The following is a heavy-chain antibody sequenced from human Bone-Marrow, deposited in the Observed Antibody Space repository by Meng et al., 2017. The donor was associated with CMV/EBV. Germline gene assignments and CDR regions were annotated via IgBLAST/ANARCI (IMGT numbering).Heavy chain of an antibody. D-gene: IGHD3-22*01. V-gene: IGHV1-18*01. CDR1: GYTFTSYG. CDR3: ARDPFLWSWFKEEVPGLGY. Sequence: ASVKVSCKASGYTFTSYGISWVRRAPGQGLEWMGWISVYNGNTKYAQKFQGRVTTTTDTSTSTAYMELRSLRSDDTAVYYCARDPFLWSWFKEEVPGLGYWGQGTLVTVSS. J-gene: IGHJ4*02. CDR2: ISVYNGNT.